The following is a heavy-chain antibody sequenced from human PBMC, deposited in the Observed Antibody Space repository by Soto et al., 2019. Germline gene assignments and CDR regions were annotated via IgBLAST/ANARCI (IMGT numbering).Heavy chain of an antibody. V-gene: IGHV1-18*01. CDR1: GYDFTAYG. D-gene: IGHD2-21*02. CDR3: ASRLSGAYCGGDCPWWSLDI. J-gene: IGHJ6*02. Sequence: QVQLGQSGDEVKKPGASVKVSCKVSGYDFTAYGITWVRQAPGQGLEWMGWISGYNGDTNYAQNRPGRVTRHRVTLTNTAHTELRSLMSDDTAGYYCASRLSGAYCGGDCPWWSLDIWGQGTKVTVSS. CDR2: ISGYNGDT.